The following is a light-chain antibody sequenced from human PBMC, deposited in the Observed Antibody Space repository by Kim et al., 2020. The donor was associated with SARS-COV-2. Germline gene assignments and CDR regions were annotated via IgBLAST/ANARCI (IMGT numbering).Light chain of an antibody. Sequence: GQRVTLSCSGSNSNIGKNYVYWYQQFPGAAPKLLIYSTSHRPAGVPDRFSGSKSGTSASLAISGLRSDDEADYYCAAWDDSLSGVVFGGGTKVTVL. CDR2: STS. CDR1: NSNIGKNY. CDR3: AAWDDSLSGVV. J-gene: IGLJ3*02. V-gene: IGLV1-47*02.